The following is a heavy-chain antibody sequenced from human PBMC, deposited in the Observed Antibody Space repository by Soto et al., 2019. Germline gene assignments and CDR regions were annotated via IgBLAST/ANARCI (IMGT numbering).Heavy chain of an antibody. V-gene: IGHV3-23*01. CDR3: AKDSVQLWLNYFDY. CDR2: ISGSGGST. D-gene: IGHD5-18*01. CDR1: GFTFSSYA. Sequence: GGSLRLSCAASGFTFSSYAISWVRQAPGKGLEWVSAISGSGGSTYYADSVKGRFTISRDNSKNTLYLQMNSLRAEDTAVYYCAKDSVQLWLNYFDYWGQRTLVTVSS. J-gene: IGHJ4*02.